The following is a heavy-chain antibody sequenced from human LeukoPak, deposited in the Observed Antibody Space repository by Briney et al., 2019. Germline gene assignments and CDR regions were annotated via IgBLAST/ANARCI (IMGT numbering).Heavy chain of an antibody. V-gene: IGHV3-23*01. D-gene: IGHD3-22*01. CDR3: AKVTTMIVVVITLDY. Sequence: GGSLRLSCAASGFTFSSYAMSWVRQAPGKGLEWVSAISGSGGSTYYADSVKGRFTISRDNSKNTLYLQMNSLRAEDTAVYYCAKVTTMIVVVITLDYWGQGTLVTVSS. CDR2: ISGSGGST. CDR1: GFTFSSYA. J-gene: IGHJ4*02.